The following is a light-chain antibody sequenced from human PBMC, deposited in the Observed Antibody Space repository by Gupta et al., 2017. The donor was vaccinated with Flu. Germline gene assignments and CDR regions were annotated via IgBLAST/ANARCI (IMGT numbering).Light chain of an antibody. CDR2: LAS. CDR3: MQALQPPWT. J-gene: IGKJ1*01. Sequence: ASSSCRSSQSLLKSNGYSYLDWYLQKPGQSTQLLIYLASHRASGVPDRFSGSGSGTDFTLKISIVEAEDVGVYYCMQALQPPWTFGQGTKVEIK. CDR1: QSLLKSNGYSY. V-gene: IGKV2-28*01.